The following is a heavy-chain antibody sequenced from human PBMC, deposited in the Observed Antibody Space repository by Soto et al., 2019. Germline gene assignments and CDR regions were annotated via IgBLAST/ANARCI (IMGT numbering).Heavy chain of an antibody. Sequence: GGSLRLSCAASGFTFSSYWMSWVRQAPGKGLEWVANIKQDGSEKYYVDSVKGRFTISRDNAKNSLYLQMNSLRAEDTAVYYCASPGYSGYDFDAFDIWGQGTMVTVSS. CDR1: GFTFSSYW. D-gene: IGHD5-12*01. J-gene: IGHJ3*02. CDR3: ASPGYSGYDFDAFDI. CDR2: IKQDGSEK. V-gene: IGHV3-7*05.